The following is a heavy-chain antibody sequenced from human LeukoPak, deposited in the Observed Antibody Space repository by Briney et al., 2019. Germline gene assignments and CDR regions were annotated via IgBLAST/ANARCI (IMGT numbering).Heavy chain of an antibody. CDR2: MYYGGST. Sequence: SETLSLTCTVSGGSISSSSYYWGWIRQPPGKGLEWIGSMYYGGSTYYNPSLKSRVTISVDTSKNQFSLKLSSVTAADTAVYYCARYGSGYYWGQGTLVTVSS. J-gene: IGHJ4*02. CDR3: ARYGSGYY. V-gene: IGHV4-39*01. D-gene: IGHD3-10*01. CDR1: GGSISSSSYY.